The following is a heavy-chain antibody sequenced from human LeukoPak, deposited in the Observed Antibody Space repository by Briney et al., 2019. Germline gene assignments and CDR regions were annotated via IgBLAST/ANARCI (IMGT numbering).Heavy chain of an antibody. CDR2: IIPIFGTA. CDR3: ARVGGGYNSFDY. CDR1: GGTFSSYA. Sequence: ASVKVSCKASGGTFSSYAISWVRQAPGQGIEWMGGIIPIFGTANYAQKFQGRVTITTDESTSTAYMELSSLRSEDTAVYYCARVGGGYNSFDYWGQGTLVTVSS. D-gene: IGHD5-24*01. V-gene: IGHV1-69*05. J-gene: IGHJ4*02.